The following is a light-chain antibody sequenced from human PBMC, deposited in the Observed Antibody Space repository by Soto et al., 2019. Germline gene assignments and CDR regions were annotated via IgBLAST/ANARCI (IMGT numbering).Light chain of an antibody. V-gene: IGKV3-20*01. J-gene: IGKJ3*01. CDR3: QQYGSSPPFT. Sequence: EIVLAQSPSTQSLSPGERATLSCRASQSVSSSYLAWYQQKPGQAPRLLIYGASSRATGIPDRFSGSGSGTDFTLTISRLEPEDFAVYYCQQYGSSPPFTFGPGTKVDIK. CDR2: GAS. CDR1: QSVSSSY.